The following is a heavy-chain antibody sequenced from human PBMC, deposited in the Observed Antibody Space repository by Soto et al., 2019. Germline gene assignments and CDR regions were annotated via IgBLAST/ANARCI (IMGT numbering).Heavy chain of an antibody. CDR1: GFTVSSNY. CDR2: IYSSGST. D-gene: IGHD1-26*01. CDR3: ARARLYAGATTDYFDY. V-gene: IGHV3-53*04. Sequence: GGSLRLSCAASGFTVSSNYMSWVRQAPGKGLEWVSVIYSSGSTYYADTVKGRFTIARHNTKNTLYLHMNSLRAEDTAVYYCARARLYAGATTDYFDYWGQGTLVTVSS. J-gene: IGHJ4*02.